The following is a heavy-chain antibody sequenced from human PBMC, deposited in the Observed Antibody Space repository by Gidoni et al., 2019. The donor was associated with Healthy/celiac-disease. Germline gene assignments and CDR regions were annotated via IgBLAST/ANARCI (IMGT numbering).Heavy chain of an antibody. Sequence: QVQLVESGGGVVQPGRSLRLSCAASGFTFSSYGMHWVRQAPGKGLEWVAVISYDGSNKYYADSVKGRFTISRDNSKNTLYLQMNSLRAEDTAVYYCAKDSESSGWSNFDYWGQGTLVTVSS. V-gene: IGHV3-30*18. CDR2: ISYDGSNK. CDR1: GFTFSSYG. J-gene: IGHJ4*02. D-gene: IGHD6-19*01. CDR3: AKDSESSGWSNFDY.